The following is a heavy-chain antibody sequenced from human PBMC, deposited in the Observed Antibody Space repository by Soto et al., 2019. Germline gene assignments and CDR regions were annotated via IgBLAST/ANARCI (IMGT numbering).Heavy chain of an antibody. CDR1: NSSDISGSHN. CDR2: IYYSGST. CDR3: ARDNYIWNCCFDS. V-gene: IGHV4-61*01. D-gene: IGHD1-7*01. Sequence: TGTDGNSSDISGSHNRRKNRQPPGKGLEWIGYIYYSGSTNYNPSLKSRVTISVDTSKNQFSLKLSSVTAADTAVYYCARDNYIWNCCFDSGGQRTLFTVSS. J-gene: IGHJ4*02.